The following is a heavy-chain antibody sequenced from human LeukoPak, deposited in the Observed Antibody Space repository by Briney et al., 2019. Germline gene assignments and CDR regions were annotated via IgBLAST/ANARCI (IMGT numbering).Heavy chain of an antibody. V-gene: IGHV1-46*01. CDR2: INPSGGST. CDR3: ARVPGSSWEFDP. J-gene: IGHJ5*02. Sequence: GASVTVSCKASVYTFTIYYMHWVRQAPGQGLEWMGIINPSGGSTSYAQKFQGRVTMTRDTSTSTVYMELSSLRSEDTAVYYCARVPGSSWEFDPWGQGTLVTVSS. D-gene: IGHD6-13*01. CDR1: VYTFTIYY.